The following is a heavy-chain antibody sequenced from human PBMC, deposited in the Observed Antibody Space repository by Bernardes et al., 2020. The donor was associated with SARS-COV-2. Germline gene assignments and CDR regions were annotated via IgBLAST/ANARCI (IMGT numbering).Heavy chain of an antibody. Sequence: ASVKVSCKASGYTFTSYGISWVRQAPGQGLEWMGWISAYNGNTNYAQKLQGRVTMTTDTSTSTAYMELRSLRSDDTAVYYCARFVGVPAAYYYYYGMDVWGQGTTVTVSS. J-gene: IGHJ6*02. D-gene: IGHD2-2*01. CDR1: GYTFTSYG. V-gene: IGHV1-18*01. CDR3: ARFVGVPAAYYYYYGMDV. CDR2: ISAYNGNT.